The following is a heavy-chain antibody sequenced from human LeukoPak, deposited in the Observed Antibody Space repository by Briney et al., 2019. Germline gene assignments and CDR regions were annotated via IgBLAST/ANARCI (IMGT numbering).Heavy chain of an antibody. V-gene: IGHV4-4*07. CDR1: GGSISSYY. Sequence: KSSETLSLTCTVSGGSISSYYWSWIRQPAGKGLEWIGRIYTSGSTNYNPSLKSRVTMSVDTSKKQFSLRLRSVTAADTAVYYCAKAILWGWYYMDVWGKGTTVTISS. CDR2: IYTSGST. CDR3: AKAILWGWYYMDV. J-gene: IGHJ6*03. D-gene: IGHD4/OR15-4a*01.